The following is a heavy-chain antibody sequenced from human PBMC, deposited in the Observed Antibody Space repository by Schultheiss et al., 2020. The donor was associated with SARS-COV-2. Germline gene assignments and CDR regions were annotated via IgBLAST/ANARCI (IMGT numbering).Heavy chain of an antibody. CDR3: ASYLLQWLVVY. CDR2: IKQDGSEK. Sequence: GGSLRLSCAASGFTFSSYAMHWVRQAPGKGLEWVANIKQDGSEKYYVDSVKGRFTISRDNAKNSLYLQMNSLRAEDTAVYYCASYLLQWLVVYWGQGTLVTVSS. V-gene: IGHV3-7*03. CDR1: GFTFSSYA. J-gene: IGHJ4*02. D-gene: IGHD6-19*01.